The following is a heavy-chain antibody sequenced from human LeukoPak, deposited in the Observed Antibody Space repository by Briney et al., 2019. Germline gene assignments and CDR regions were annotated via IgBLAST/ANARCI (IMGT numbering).Heavy chain of an antibody. CDR2: INAGNGNT. CDR3: ATYSGSYPFDY. V-gene: IGHV1-3*01. D-gene: IGHD1-26*01. Sequence: ASVKVSCKASAYTFTSYAMHWVRQAPGQRLEWMGWINAGNGNTKYSQKFQGRVTMTTDTSTSTAYMELRSLRSDDTAVYYCATYSGSYPFDYWGQGTLVTVSS. CDR1: AYTFTSYA. J-gene: IGHJ4*02.